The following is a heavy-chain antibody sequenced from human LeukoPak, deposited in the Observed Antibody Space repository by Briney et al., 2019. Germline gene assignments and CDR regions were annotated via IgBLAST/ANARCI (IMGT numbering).Heavy chain of an antibody. CDR2: MNPNSGNT. V-gene: IGHV1-8*01. J-gene: IGHJ6*03. CDR3: ARVDRGYYDSSGYFGRGYYYYYYYMDV. Sequence: ASVKVSCKASGYTFTSYDINWVRQATGQGLEWMGWMNPNSGNTGYAQKLQGRVTMTRNTSISTAYMELSSLRSEDTAVYYCARVDRGYYDSSGYFGRGYYYYYYYMDVWGKGTTVTVSS. CDR1: GYTFTSYD. D-gene: IGHD3-22*01.